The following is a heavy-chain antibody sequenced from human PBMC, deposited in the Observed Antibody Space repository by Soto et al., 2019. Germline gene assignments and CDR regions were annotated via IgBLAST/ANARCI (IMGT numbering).Heavy chain of an antibody. CDR3: ARARMVRGVIYYYGMDV. J-gene: IGHJ6*02. CDR1: GGSISSGGNY. CDR2: IYHSGST. D-gene: IGHD3-10*01. Sequence: QVQLQESGPGLVKSSQTLSLTCTVSGGSISSGGNYWSWIRQYPGKGLEWIGYIYHSGSTYYNPSLKSRVTISVDTSKNQFSLKLNSVTAADTAVYYCARARMVRGVIYYYGMDVWGQGTTVTVSS. V-gene: IGHV4-31*03.